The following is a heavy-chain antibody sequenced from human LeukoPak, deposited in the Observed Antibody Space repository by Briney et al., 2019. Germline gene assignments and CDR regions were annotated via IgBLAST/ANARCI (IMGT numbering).Heavy chain of an antibody. CDR3: AKDRSTGTYYTFDH. J-gene: IGHJ4*02. D-gene: IGHD1-26*01. V-gene: IGHV3-23*01. CDR2: ISASAAMT. CDR1: GFTFNNYV. Sequence: GGSLRLSCEASGFTFNNYVMTWVRQAPGKGLEWVSSISASAAMTYYADSVKGRFTVSRDNSNNRLYLHMSGLTAADTAVYYCAKDRSTGTYYTFDHWGQGSLVTVSS.